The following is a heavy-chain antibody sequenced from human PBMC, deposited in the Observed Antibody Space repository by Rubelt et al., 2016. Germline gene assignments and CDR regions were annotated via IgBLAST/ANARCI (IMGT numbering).Heavy chain of an antibody. CDR2: ISGYKGNT. CDR1: GYSFTDYG. V-gene: IGHV1-18*01. D-gene: IGHD5-24*01. Sequence: GASVTVSCKASGYSFTDYGITWVRQAPGQGLEWMGWISGYKGNTNYAQKFKGRVTLTTDTSTTTAYLEMRSLGSDDSAVYFCARERDDYGDYWGQGTLVTVSS. CDR3: ARERDDYGDY. J-gene: IGHJ4*02.